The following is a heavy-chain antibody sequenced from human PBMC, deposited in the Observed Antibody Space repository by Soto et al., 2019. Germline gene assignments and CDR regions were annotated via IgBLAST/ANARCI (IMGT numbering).Heavy chain of an antibody. CDR2: IYYSGST. CDR1: GGSIGSGDSY. Sequence: SETLSLTCTVSGGSIGSGDSYWSWIRQPPGKGLEWIGYIYYSGSTYYNPSLKSRVTISLDTSKNQFSLNLSSVTAADTAVYYCARTHYSDRSGTDYWAREPWSPPPQ. CDR3: ARTHYSDRSGTDY. J-gene: IGHJ4*02. V-gene: IGHV4-30-4*01. D-gene: IGHD3-22*01.